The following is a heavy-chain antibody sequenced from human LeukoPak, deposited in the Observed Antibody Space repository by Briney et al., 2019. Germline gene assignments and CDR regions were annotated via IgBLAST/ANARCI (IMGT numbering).Heavy chain of an antibody. J-gene: IGHJ4*02. Sequence: GGSLRLSCAASGFTVSSNYMSWVRQAPGKGLEWVSVIYSGGSTYYADSVKGRFTISRDNSKNTLYLQMNSLRAEDTAVYYCARDWREYGPYYFDYWGQGTLVTVSS. CDR3: ARDWREYGPYYFDY. CDR2: IYSGGST. D-gene: IGHD6-6*01. CDR1: GFTVSSNY. V-gene: IGHV3-53*01.